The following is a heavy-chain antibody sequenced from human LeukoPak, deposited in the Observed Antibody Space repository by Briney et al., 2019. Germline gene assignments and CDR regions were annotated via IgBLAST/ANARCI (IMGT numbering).Heavy chain of an antibody. CDR1: GYSFTSYW. CDR2: IYPGDSDT. Sequence: GESLKISCKGSGYSFTSYWIGWVRQMPGKGLEWMGIIYPGDSDTRYSPSFQGQVTISADKSISTAYLQWSSLKASDTAMYYCARHAYDFWSPSNAFDIWGQGTMVTVSS. J-gene: IGHJ3*02. V-gene: IGHV5-51*01. D-gene: IGHD3-3*01. CDR3: ARHAYDFWSPSNAFDI.